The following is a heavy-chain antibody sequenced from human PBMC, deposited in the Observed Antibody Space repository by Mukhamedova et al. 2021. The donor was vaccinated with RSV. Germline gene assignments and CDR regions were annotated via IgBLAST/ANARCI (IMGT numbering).Heavy chain of an antibody. D-gene: IGHD1-26*01. CDR3: ARDRVRGSSLALAFDI. V-gene: IGHV3-30*01. Sequence: VKGRFTISRDNSKNTLYLQMNSLRAEDTAVYYCARDRVRGSSLALAFDIWGQGTMVTVSS. J-gene: IGHJ3*02.